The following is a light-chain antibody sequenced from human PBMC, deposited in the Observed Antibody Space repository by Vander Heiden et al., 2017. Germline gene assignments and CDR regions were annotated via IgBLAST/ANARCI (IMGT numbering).Light chain of an antibody. CDR1: QSLLHSNGYNY. Sequence: DIVMTQSPLSLPVTPGEPASISCRSSQSLLHSNGYNYLDWYLQKPGQSPQLLIYLGSNRASGVPDRFSGSGSGTDVTLKISRVEAEDVGVYYCRQALQTLGYNFGQGTKLEIK. CDR2: LGS. J-gene: IGKJ2*01. CDR3: RQALQTLGYN. V-gene: IGKV2-28*01.